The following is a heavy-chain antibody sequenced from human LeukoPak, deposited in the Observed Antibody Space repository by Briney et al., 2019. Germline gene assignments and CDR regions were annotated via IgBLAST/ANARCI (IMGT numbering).Heavy chain of an antibody. D-gene: IGHD3-3*01. CDR2: ISYDGSNK. V-gene: IGHV3-30*18. Sequence: GGSPRLSCAASGFTFSSYGMHWVRQAPGKGLEWVAVISYDGSNKYYADSVKGRFTISRDNSKNTLYLQMNSLRAEDTAVYYCAKLGSRSGYGTPPDYWGQGTLVTVSS. J-gene: IGHJ4*02. CDR3: AKLGSRSGYGTPPDY. CDR1: GFTFSSYG.